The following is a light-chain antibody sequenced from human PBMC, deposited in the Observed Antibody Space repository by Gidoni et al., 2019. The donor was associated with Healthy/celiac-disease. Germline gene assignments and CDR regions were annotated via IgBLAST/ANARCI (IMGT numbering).Light chain of an antibody. J-gene: IGKJ4*01. CDR3: QQYYRTPLT. Sequence: DIVMTQSPDSLAVSLCERATINCQSSQSVLYSSNTKNYLAWYQQKPGQPPKLLIYWASTRASGVPDRFSGSGSGTDFTLTISSLQAEDVAVYYCQQYYRTPLTFGGGTKVEIK. V-gene: IGKV4-1*01. CDR1: QSVLYSSNTKNY. CDR2: WAS.